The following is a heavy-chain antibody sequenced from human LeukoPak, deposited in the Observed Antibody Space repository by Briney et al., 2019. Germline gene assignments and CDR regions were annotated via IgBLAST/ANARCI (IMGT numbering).Heavy chain of an antibody. D-gene: IGHD2-2*02. Sequence: GGSLRLSCAASGFTFSSYAMSWVRQAPGKGLEWVSAISGSGGSTYYADSVKGRFTISRDNSKNTLYLQMNSLRAEDTSVYHCAKSVRLVVVLAAIHIRPFDYWAQGTLVTVFS. CDR3: AKSVRLVVVLAAIHIRPFDY. CDR2: ISGSGGST. CDR1: GFTFSSYA. V-gene: IGHV3-23*01. J-gene: IGHJ4*02.